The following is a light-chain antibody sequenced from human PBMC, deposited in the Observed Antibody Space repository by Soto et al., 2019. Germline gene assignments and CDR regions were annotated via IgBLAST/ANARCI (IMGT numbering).Light chain of an antibody. CDR3: SSYTSSSLYV. J-gene: IGLJ1*01. CDR1: SSDVGGYNY. V-gene: IGLV2-14*01. Sequence: QSALTQPASVSGSPGQSITIACTGTSSDVGGYNYVSWYQQHPGKAPKLMIYDVSNRPSGVSNRFSGSKSGNTASLTISGRQAEDEADYYCSSYTSSSLYVFGAGNK. CDR2: DVS.